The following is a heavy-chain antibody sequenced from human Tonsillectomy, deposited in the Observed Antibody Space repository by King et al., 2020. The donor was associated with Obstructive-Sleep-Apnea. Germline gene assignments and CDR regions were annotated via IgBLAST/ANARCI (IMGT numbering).Heavy chain of an antibody. Sequence: VQLQQWGAGLLKPSGTLSLTCAAYGGSFSDSSWGWIRQPPGKGLECIGEINQSGSPNYNPSPKRRVTMSVDTSKNQFSLKLSSVTAADTAVYYCARGVIAAAGEGMDVWGQGTTVTVSS. V-gene: IGHV4-34*01. J-gene: IGHJ6*02. CDR2: INQSGSP. CDR1: GGSFSDSS. D-gene: IGHD6-13*01. CDR3: ARGVIAAAGEGMDV.